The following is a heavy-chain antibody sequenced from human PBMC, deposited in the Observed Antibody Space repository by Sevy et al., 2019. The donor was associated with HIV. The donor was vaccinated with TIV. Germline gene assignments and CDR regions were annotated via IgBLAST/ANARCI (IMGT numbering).Heavy chain of an antibody. CDR2: ISYDGSNK. Sequence: GGSLRLSCAASGFTFSSYGMHWVRLAPGKGLEWVADISYDGSNKDYADSVKGRFTISGDNSKNTLYLQMNSLRAEDTAVYYCAKDWGDIVVVPAAIRGFDPWGQGTLVTVSS. D-gene: IGHD2-2*02. CDR3: AKDWGDIVVVPAAIRGFDP. CDR1: GFTFSSYG. V-gene: IGHV3-30*18. J-gene: IGHJ5*02.